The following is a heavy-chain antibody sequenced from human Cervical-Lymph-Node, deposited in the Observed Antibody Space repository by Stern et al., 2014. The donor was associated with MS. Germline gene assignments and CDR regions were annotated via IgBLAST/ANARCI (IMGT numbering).Heavy chain of an antibody. CDR2: IYHSGTT. CDR3: ARVNTGYNWFDF. Sequence: QVQLQESGPGLVKPSGTLSLTCAVSGGSISNTNWWGWVRQTPGMGLEWNGEIYHSGTTNFSPSLKSRVTMSADKSKHQFSLEVKSVTAADTAIYYCARVNTGYNWFDFWGQGTLVTVSS. D-gene: IGHD5-12*01. CDR1: GGSISNTNW. V-gene: IGHV4-4*02. J-gene: IGHJ5*01.